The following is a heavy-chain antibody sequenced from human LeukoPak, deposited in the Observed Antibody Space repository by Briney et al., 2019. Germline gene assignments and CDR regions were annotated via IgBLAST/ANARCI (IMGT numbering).Heavy chain of an antibody. V-gene: IGHV3-7*04. CDR1: GFTFSSFA. Sequence: GGSLRLSCAASGFTFSSFAMNWVRQAPGKGLEWVANIKEDGSEKHYVDSVKGRFTISRDNAENSLYLQMNSLRAEDTAVYYCARAYYYDSSSTYRPFDYWGQGALVTVSS. D-gene: IGHD3-22*01. CDR3: ARAYYYDSSSTYRPFDY. J-gene: IGHJ4*02. CDR2: IKEDGSEK.